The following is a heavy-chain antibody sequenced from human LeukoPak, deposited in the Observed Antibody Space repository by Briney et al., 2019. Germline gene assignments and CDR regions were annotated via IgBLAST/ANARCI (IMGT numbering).Heavy chain of an antibody. J-gene: IGHJ4*02. D-gene: IGHD6-19*01. CDR3: ARVAVPGTYDY. V-gene: IGHV3-64*01. CDR1: GFTFGDYA. CDR2: ITLDGIST. Sequence: PGGSLRLSCTASGFTFGDYAMSWVRQAPGKGLEYVSAITLDGISTYYANSVKGRFTISRDNSKNTLYLQMGSLRAEDMAVYYCARVAVPGTYDYWGQGTLVTVSS.